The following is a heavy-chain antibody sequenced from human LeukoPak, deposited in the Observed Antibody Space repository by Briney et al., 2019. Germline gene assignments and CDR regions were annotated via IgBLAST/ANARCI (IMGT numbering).Heavy chain of an antibody. V-gene: IGHV3-74*01. CDR2: INTDGSST. Sequence: GGSLRLSCAASGFTFSSYWMHWVRQAQGKGLVWVSRINTDGSSTSYADSVKGRFTISRDNAKNTLYLQMNSLRAEDTAVYYCARAVLRWRKVDYWGQGTLVTVSS. CDR1: GFTFSSYW. CDR3: ARAVLRWRKVDY. J-gene: IGHJ4*02. D-gene: IGHD4-23*01.